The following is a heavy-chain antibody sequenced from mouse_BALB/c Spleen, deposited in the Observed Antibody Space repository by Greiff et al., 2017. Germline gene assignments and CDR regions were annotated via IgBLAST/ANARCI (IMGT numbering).Heavy chain of an antibody. CDR2: INPSTGYT. CDR1: GYTFTSYW. D-gene: IGHD4-1*01. J-gene: IGHJ1*01. Sequence: QVQLQQSGAELAKPGASVKMSCKASGYTFTSYWMHWVKQRPGQGLEWIGYINPSTGYTEYNQKFKDKATLTADKSSSTAYMQLSSLTSEDSAVYYCARAWEGYFDVWGAGTTVTVSS. V-gene: IGHV1-7*01. CDR3: ARAWEGYFDV.